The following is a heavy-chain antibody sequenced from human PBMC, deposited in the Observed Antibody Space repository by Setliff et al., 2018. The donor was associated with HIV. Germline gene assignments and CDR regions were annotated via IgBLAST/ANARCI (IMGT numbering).Heavy chain of an antibody. J-gene: IGHJ3*02. V-gene: IGHV4-38-2*01. CDR3: SRGVGYCGGGNCYFHASDI. CDR1: GYSITSGYF. CDR2: FYHSGST. D-gene: IGHD2-15*01. Sequence: SETLSLTCAVSGYSITSGYFWGWIRQPPGKGLEWIGNFYHSGSTYYNPSLKSRATILVDTSKNQFSLKLTSVTAADTAVYYCSRGVGYCGGGNCYFHASDIWGQGTMVTVSS.